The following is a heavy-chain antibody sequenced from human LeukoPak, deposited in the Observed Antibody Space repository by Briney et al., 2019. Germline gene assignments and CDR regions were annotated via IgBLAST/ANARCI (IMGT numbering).Heavy chain of an antibody. CDR1: GGSFSGYY. J-gene: IGHJ4*02. Sequence: PSETLPLTCAVDGGSFSGYYWSWIRQPPGKGLEWIGEINHSGSTNYNPSLKSRVTISVDTSKNQFSLKLSSVTAADTAVYYCARGVRYCSSTSCYTAVYFDYWGQGTLVTVSS. CDR3: ARGVRYCSSTSCYTAVYFDY. D-gene: IGHD2-2*02. CDR2: INHSGST. V-gene: IGHV4-34*01.